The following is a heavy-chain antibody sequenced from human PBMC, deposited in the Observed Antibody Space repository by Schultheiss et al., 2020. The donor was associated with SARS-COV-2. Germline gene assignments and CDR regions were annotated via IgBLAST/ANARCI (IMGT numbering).Heavy chain of an antibody. CDR3: ARGDSSGYYVDAFDI. CDR1: GGSFSGYY. CDR2: INHSGST. J-gene: IGHJ3*02. D-gene: IGHD3-22*01. V-gene: IGHV4-34*01. Sequence: SETLSLTCAVYGGSFSGYYWSWIRQPPGKGLEWIGEINHSGSTNYNPSLKSRVTISVDTSKNQFSLKLSSVTAADTAVYYCARGDSSGYYVDAFDIWGQGTMVTVSS.